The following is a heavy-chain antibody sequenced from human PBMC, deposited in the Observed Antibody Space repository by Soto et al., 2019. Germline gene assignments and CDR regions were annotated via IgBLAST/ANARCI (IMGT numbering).Heavy chain of an antibody. CDR2: IIPLLGIG. D-gene: IGHD3-9*01. Sequence: QVQLVQSGTEVKKSGSSVKVSCKVSGGTLSSETISWLRQAPGQGLEWMGRIIPLLGIGNYAQKFQGRVTITEDISTNTGYMELISLTSQYTAIYYCAREEGYYNIGTFPVYYMDVWGNGTTVTVSS. J-gene: IGHJ6*03. CDR3: AREEGYYNIGTFPVYYMDV. CDR1: GGTLSSET. V-gene: IGHV1-69*08.